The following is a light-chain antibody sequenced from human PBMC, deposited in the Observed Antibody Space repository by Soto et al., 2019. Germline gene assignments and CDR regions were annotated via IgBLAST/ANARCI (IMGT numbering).Light chain of an antibody. V-gene: IGLV2-14*01. CDR3: SSYTSSSTPLV. Sequence: ALTQPASVSGSPGQSITISCTGTSSDVGGYNYVSWYQQHPGKAPKLMIYEVSNRPSGVSNRFSGSKSGNTASLTISGLQAEDEADYYCSSYTSSSTPLVFGTGTKLTVL. CDR1: SSDVGGYNY. J-gene: IGLJ1*01. CDR2: EVS.